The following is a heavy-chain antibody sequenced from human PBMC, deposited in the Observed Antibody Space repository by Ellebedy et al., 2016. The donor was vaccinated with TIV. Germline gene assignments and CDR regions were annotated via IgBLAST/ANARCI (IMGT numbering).Heavy chain of an antibody. CDR2: ISSRSTFR. CDR3: ARVQLEETGDGMDV. J-gene: IGHJ6*02. V-gene: IGHV3-21*01. Sequence: GESLKISCAASGFSFNTYSMNWVRQAPGKGLEWVSTISSRSTFRFYADSVKGRFTISRDNAKNSLYLQMNSLRDDDTAVYYCARVQLEETGDGMDVWGPGTTVTVSS. D-gene: IGHD7-27*01. CDR1: GFSFNTYS.